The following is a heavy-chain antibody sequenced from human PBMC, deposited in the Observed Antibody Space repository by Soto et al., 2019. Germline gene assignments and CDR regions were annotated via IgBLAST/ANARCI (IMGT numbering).Heavy chain of an antibody. J-gene: IGHJ3*02. CDR1: GESFGGYY. Sequence: PSETLSLTCAVYGESFGGYYWTWIRQPPGKGLEWIGEINHSGSANYNPSLKSRVTISVDTSKNQFSLKLSSVTAADTAVYYCARAGNIVATISDAFDIWGQGTMVTVSS. D-gene: IGHD5-12*01. CDR2: INHSGSA. V-gene: IGHV4-34*01. CDR3: ARAGNIVATISDAFDI.